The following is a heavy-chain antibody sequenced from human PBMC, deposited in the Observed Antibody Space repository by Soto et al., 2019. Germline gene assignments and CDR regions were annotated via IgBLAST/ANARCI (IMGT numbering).Heavy chain of an antibody. Sequence: SETLSLTCTVSGGSISGYYWSWIRQPPGKGLEWIGYMYKTGSTVYNPSFKSRVTISVDTSKNQFSLKLNSVTAADTAVYYCARDGPYGDYDYWGQGTLVTVSS. V-gene: IGHV4-59*01. CDR2: MYKTGST. CDR1: GGSISGYY. CDR3: ARDGPYGDYDY. J-gene: IGHJ4*02. D-gene: IGHD4-17*01.